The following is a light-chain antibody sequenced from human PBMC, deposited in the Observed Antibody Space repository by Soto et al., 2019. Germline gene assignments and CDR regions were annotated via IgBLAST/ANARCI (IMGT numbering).Light chain of an antibody. Sequence: DIQLPQSPSFLSASLGDRVTASCRASQEISPSLAGFQQKAGKVPQLLVYPASTLQDGVPSRFSGSGSGTYFTLTINNLQAEDFATYYCQHLRTYPFSFGPGTKLDIK. CDR1: QEISPS. CDR2: PAS. J-gene: IGKJ2*03. V-gene: IGKV1-9*01. CDR3: QHLRTYPFS.